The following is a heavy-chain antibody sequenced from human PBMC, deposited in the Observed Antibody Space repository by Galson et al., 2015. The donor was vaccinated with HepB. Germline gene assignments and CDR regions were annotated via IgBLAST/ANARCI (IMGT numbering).Heavy chain of an antibody. CDR2: INPNSGGT. CDR1: GYTFTGYY. Sequence: QSGAEVKKPGTSVKVSCKASGYTFTGYYMHWVRQAPGQGLEWMGWINPNSGGTNYAQKFQGWVTMTRDTSISTAYMELSRLRSDDTAVYYCARAFGSTGSSPYYYYYYGMDVWGQGTTVTVSS. CDR3: ARAFGSTGSSPYYYYYYGMDV. V-gene: IGHV1-2*04. J-gene: IGHJ6*02. D-gene: IGHD3-10*01.